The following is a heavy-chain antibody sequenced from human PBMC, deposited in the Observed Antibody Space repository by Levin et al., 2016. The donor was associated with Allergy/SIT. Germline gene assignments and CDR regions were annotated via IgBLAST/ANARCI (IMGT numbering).Heavy chain of an antibody. J-gene: IGHJ6*02. V-gene: IGHV1-18*01. Sequence: WVRQAPGQGLEWMGWISSYNGDTKYAQKVQGRVTMTITTSTSTAYMDLRSLISDDTAVYYCARDLWSPGSSGRYYYYGMDVWGQGTTVTVSS. CDR3: ARDLWSPGSSGRYYYYGMDV. D-gene: IGHD3-10*01. CDR2: ISSYNGDT.